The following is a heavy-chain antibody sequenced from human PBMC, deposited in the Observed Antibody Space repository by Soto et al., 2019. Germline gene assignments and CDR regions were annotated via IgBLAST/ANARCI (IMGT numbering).Heavy chain of an antibody. Sequence: PXETLSLPSTVACGSISSGDYYWSWIRQPPGKGLEWIGYIYYSGSTYYNPSLKSRVTISVDTSKNQFSLKLSSVTAADAAVYYCARDWADYYDSSEPSWGQGTLVTVSS. CDR3: ARDWADYYDSSEPS. CDR2: IYYSGST. CDR1: CGSISSGDYY. V-gene: IGHV4-30-4*01. D-gene: IGHD3-22*01. J-gene: IGHJ5*02.